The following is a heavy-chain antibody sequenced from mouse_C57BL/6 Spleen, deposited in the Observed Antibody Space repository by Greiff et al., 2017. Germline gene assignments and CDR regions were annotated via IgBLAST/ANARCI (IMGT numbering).Heavy chain of an antibody. V-gene: IGHV1-55*01. Sequence: QVQLQQSGAELVKPGASVKMSCKASGYTFTSYWITWVKQRPGQGLEWIGDIYPGSGSTNYNEKFKSKATLTVDTSSSTAYMQLSSLTSADSAVYYCASYDGYCPFAYWGQGTLVTVSA. CDR1: GYTFTSYW. D-gene: IGHD2-3*01. CDR3: ASYDGYCPFAY. CDR2: IYPGSGST. J-gene: IGHJ3*01.